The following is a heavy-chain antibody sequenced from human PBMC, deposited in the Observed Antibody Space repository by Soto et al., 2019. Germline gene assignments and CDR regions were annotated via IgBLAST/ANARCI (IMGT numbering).Heavy chain of an antibody. J-gene: IGHJ6*02. CDR3: AKDDPYYYDSSGYSYYYGMDV. Sequence: PGGSLRLSCAASGFTFSSYAMSWVRQAPGKGLEWVSAISGSGGSTYYADSVKGRFTISRDNSKNTLYLQMNSLRAGDTAVYYCAKDDPYYYDSSGYSYYYGMDVWGQGTTVTVSS. V-gene: IGHV3-23*01. CDR1: GFTFSSYA. CDR2: ISGSGGST. D-gene: IGHD3-22*01.